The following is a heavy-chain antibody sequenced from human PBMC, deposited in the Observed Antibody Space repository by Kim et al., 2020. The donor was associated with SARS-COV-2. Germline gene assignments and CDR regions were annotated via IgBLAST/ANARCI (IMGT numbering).Heavy chain of an antibody. J-gene: IGHJ4*02. CDR3: ARLSWIRGAFDS. Sequence: SETLSLTCSVSGGSISSANYYWGWIRQPPGKDLEYIGTLYYTGTTYYNPSLRSRLTLSLDTSRTRFSLEVTSVTASDTAVYYCARLSWIRGAFDSWGQGTLVTVSS. D-gene: IGHD3-10*01. CDR1: GGSISSANYY. V-gene: IGHV4-39*01. CDR2: LYYTGTT.